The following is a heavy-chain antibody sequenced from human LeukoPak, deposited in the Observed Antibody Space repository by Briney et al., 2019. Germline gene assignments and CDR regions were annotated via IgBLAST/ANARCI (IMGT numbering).Heavy chain of an antibody. V-gene: IGHV4-39*01. D-gene: IGHD5-18*01. CDR2: IYYSGST. CDR1: GGSISSSSYY. Sequence: PSETLSLTCTVSGGSISSSSYYWGWIRQPPGKGLEWIGSIYYSGSTYYNPSLKSRVTIFVDTSKNQFSLKLSSVTAADTSVYYCARLPGYSYGQALDYWGQGTLVTVSS. CDR3: ARLPGYSYGQALDY. J-gene: IGHJ4*02.